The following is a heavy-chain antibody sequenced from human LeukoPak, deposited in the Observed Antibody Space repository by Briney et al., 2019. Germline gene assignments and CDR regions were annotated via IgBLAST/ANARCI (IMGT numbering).Heavy chain of an antibody. Sequence: GGSLRLSCVASGFTFSSSTMNWVRQAPGKGLEWVASINQDGSEKYYLDSVKGRFTISRDNAKNSLYLQMNSLRDEDTAVYSCARDGVRDGLYFDRWGQGTLVTVSS. CDR1: GFTFSSST. V-gene: IGHV3-7*01. J-gene: IGHJ4*02. CDR3: ARDGVRDGLYFDR. CDR2: INQDGSEK. D-gene: IGHD5-24*01.